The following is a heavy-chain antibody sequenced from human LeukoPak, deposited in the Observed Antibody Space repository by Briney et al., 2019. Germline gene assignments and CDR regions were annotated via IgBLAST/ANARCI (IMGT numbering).Heavy chain of an antibody. CDR2: VCSNGGST. Sequence: GGSLRLSCAASGFTFSNYGMHWVRQAPGKGLEYVSAVCSNGGSTYYANSVKGRFSISRDNSKNTLYLQMGSLRAEDMAVYYCARSLPGTAAFDCWGQGTLVTVSS. CDR1: GFTFSNYG. D-gene: IGHD6-13*01. V-gene: IGHV3-64*01. J-gene: IGHJ4*02. CDR3: ARSLPGTAAFDC.